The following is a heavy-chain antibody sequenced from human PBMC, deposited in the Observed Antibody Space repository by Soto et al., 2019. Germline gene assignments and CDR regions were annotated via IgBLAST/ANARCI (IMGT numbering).Heavy chain of an antibody. CDR3: ARGRSSDWPVAFDF. V-gene: IGHV4-34*01. J-gene: IGHJ3*01. CDR1: GGSFSGYF. D-gene: IGHD6-19*01. CDR2: VNHNGRN. Sequence: PSETLSLTGDVYGGSFSGYFCNWIRQSPWKGLEWIGKVNHNGRNNYNPSLKSRVTISLDMSKKQISLKLTSVTAADTAVYYCARGRSSDWPVAFDFWGQGTMVTV.